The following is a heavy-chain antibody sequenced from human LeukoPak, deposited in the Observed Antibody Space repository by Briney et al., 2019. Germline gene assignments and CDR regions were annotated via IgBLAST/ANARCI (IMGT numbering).Heavy chain of an antibody. Sequence: SQTLSLTCAISGDSVSSNSAAWNWNRQSPSRGLEWLGRTYYRSKWYNDYAVSVKSRITINPDTSKNQFSLQLNSVNPEDTAVYYCARVSPRAAGILFDYWGQGTLVTVSS. CDR3: ARVSPRAAGILFDY. V-gene: IGHV6-1*01. D-gene: IGHD6-13*01. CDR2: TYYRSKWYN. J-gene: IGHJ4*02. CDR1: GDSVSSNSAA.